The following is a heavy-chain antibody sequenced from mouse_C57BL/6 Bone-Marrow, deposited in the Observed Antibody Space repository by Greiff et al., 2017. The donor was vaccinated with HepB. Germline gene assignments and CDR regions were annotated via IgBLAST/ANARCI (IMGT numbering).Heavy chain of an antibody. CDR1: GFTFSDYG. CDR3: ARGMGFDY. CDR2: ISSGSSTI. V-gene: IGHV5-17*01. D-gene: IGHD2-3*01. Sequence: EVHLVESGGGLVKPGGSLKLSCAASGFTFSDYGMHWVRQAPEKGLEWVAYISSGSSTIYYADTVKGRFIISRDNAKNTLFLQMTSLRSEDTAMYYCARGMGFDYWGQGTTLTVSS. J-gene: IGHJ2*01.